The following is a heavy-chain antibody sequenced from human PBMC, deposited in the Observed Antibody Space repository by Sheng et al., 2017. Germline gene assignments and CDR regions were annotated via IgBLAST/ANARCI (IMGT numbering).Heavy chain of an antibody. J-gene: IGHJ4*02. V-gene: IGHV4-34*01. CDR1: GGSFSGYY. CDR3: ASKGGGTAYYFDY. Sequence: QVQLQQWGAGLLKPSETLSLTCAVYGGSFSGYYWSWIRQPPGKGLEWIGEINHSGSTNYNPSLKSRVTISVDTSKNQFSLKLSSVTAAYTAVYYCASKGGGTAYYFDYWGQGTLVTVSS. CDR2: INHSGST. D-gene: IGHD2-15*01.